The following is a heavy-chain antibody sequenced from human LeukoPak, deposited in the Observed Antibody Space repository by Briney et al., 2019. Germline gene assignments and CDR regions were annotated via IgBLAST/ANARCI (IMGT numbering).Heavy chain of an antibody. CDR2: ISSSSSTK. CDR3: FGTPKDILTGYYRIGAFDI. Sequence: GSLRLSCAASGFIFSSYWMTWVRQAPGKGLEWVSYISSSSSTKKDVDSVKGRFTISRDNAKNSLYLQMNSLRAEDTAAYYCFGTPKDILTGYYRIGAFDIWGQGTMVTVSS. D-gene: IGHD3-9*01. V-gene: IGHV3-48*01. J-gene: IGHJ3*02. CDR1: GFIFSSYW.